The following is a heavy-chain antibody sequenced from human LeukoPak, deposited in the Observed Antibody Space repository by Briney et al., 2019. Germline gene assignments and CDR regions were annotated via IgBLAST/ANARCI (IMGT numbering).Heavy chain of an antibody. J-gene: IGHJ4*02. CDR2: IIPIFGTA. CDR3: ARGRGNRSFDY. D-gene: IGHD3-16*01. V-gene: IGHV1-69*13. CDR1: GGTFSSYA. Sequence: GASVKVSCKASGGTFSSYAISWMRQAPGQGLEWMGGIIPIFGTANYAQKFQGRVTITADESTSTAYMELSSLRSEDTAVYYCARGRGNRSFDYWGQGTLVTVSS.